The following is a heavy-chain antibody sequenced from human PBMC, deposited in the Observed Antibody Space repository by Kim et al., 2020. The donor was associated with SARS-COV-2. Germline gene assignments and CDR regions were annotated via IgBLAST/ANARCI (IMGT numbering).Heavy chain of an antibody. V-gene: IGHV3-33*06. CDR2: IWYDGSNK. J-gene: IGHJ4*02. CDR3: ANRGGSYGGFDY. CDR1: GFTFSSYA. Sequence: GGSLRLSCAASGFTFSSYAMHWVRQAPGKGLEWVAVIWYDGSNKYYADSVKGRFTISRDNSKDTLYLQMNSLRAEDTAVYYCANRGGSYGGFDYWGQGTLVTVSS. D-gene: IGHD1-26*01.